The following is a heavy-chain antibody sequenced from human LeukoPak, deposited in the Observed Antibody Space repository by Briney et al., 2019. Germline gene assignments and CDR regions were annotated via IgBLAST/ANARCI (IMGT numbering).Heavy chain of an antibody. CDR1: GYTFTGYY. CDR2: INPNSGGT. CDR3: ASARGYSGYDSLDY. Sequence: ASVNVSFKASGYTFTGYYMRWVRQAPGQGLEWMGWINPNSGGTNYSQKFQGRVTITRDTSISTAYMELSRLRPDDTAVYYCASARGYSGYDSLDYWGQGTMVTVSS. V-gene: IGHV1-2*02. D-gene: IGHD5-12*01. J-gene: IGHJ4*02.